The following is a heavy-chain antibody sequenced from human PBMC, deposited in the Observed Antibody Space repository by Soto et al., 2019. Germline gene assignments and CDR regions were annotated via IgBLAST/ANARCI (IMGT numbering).Heavy chain of an antibody. D-gene: IGHD3-10*01. V-gene: IGHV6-1*01. CDR2: TYYRSKWYN. Sequence: SQTLSLTCAISGDSVSSNSAAWNWIRQSPSRGLEWLGRTYYRSKWYNDYAVSVESRLTISPDTSKHQFSLQLNSVSPEDTAVYYCAGSFSGRGGMDVWGPGTSVTVSS. CDR1: GDSVSSNSAA. CDR3: AGSFSGRGGMDV. J-gene: IGHJ6*02.